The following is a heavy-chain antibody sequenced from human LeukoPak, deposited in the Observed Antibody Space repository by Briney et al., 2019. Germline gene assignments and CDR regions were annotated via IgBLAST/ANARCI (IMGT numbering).Heavy chain of an antibody. CDR3: AKFGGMCDSMVVAATRRFDY. D-gene: IGHD2-15*01. V-gene: IGHV4-4*07. Sequence: KPSETLSLTCTVSGGSISSYYWSWIRQPAGKGLEWIGRIYTSGSTNYNPSLKSRVTMSVHTSQNQFSLKLSSVTAADTAVYYCAKFGGMCDSMVVAATRRFDYWGQGTLVTVSS. CDR2: IYTSGST. CDR1: GGSISSYY. J-gene: IGHJ4*02.